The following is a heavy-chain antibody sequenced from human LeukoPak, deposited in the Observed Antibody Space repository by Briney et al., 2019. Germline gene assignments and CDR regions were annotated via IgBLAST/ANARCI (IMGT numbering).Heavy chain of an antibody. Sequence: SETLSLTCTVSGGSISSYYWSWIRQPPGKGLEWIGYIYYSGSTNYNPSLKSRATISVDTSKNQFSLKLSSVTAADTAVYYCAREGGYSSGWYLNPWGQGTLVTVSS. D-gene: IGHD6-19*01. V-gene: IGHV4-59*01. CDR2: IYYSGST. CDR1: GGSISSYY. J-gene: IGHJ5*02. CDR3: AREGGYSSGWYLNP.